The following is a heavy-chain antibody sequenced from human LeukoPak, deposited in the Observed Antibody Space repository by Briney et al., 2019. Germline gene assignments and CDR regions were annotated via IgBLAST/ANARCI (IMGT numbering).Heavy chain of an antibody. Sequence: PGGSLRLSCAASGFTFSSYGMHWVRQAPGKGLEWVAVIWYDGSNKYYADSVKGRFTISRDNSKNTLYLQMNSLRAEDTAVYYCARDRGSSGPRCMDVWGQGTTVTVSS. CDR1: GFTFSSYG. J-gene: IGHJ6*02. D-gene: IGHD6-19*01. CDR3: ARDRGSSGPRCMDV. CDR2: IWYDGSNK. V-gene: IGHV3-33*01.